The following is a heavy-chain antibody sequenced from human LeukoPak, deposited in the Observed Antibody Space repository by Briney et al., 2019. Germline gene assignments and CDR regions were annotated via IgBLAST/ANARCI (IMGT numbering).Heavy chain of an antibody. J-gene: IGHJ5*02. CDR3: AKDFSLGSHNWFDP. D-gene: IGHD3-10*01. CDR1: GFTFSSYW. CDR2: ISSTGGNT. V-gene: IGHV3-23*01. Sequence: GGSLRLSCAASGFTFSSYWMSWVRQAPGKGLEWVSAISSTGGNTYYADSGKGRFTISRDNSKNTLYLQMNSLRADDTAVYYCAKDFSLGSHNWFDPWGQGTLVTVSS.